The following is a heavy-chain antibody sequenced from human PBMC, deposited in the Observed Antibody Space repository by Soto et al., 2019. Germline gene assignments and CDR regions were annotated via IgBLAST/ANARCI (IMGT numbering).Heavy chain of an antibody. D-gene: IGHD3-22*01. V-gene: IGHV4-59*08. CDR2: IYYSGST. CDR3: ARHYYDSSCYLVEQSNWFYP. J-gene: IGHJ5*01. Sequence: SETLSLTCTVSGGSISGYSWSWIRQPPGKGLEWIGYIYYSGSTYYNPSLKSRVTISVDTSKNQFSLKLSSVTAADTAVYYCARHYYDSSCYLVEQSNWFYPWGQGTLVTVSS. CDR1: GGSISGYS.